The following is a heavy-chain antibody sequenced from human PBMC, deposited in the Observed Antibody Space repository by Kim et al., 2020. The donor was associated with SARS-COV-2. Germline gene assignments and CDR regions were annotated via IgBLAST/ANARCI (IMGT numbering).Heavy chain of an antibody. J-gene: IGHJ6*02. CDR3: TTDVAGSGYYYYGMDV. CDR1: GFTFSKAW. Sequence: GGSLRLSCPASGFTFSKAWMSWVRQAPGKGLEWVGRIKSNSAGGTTDHAAPVQGRFTISRDDSKNTLYLQMNSLKTVDTAVYYCTTDVAGSGYYYYGMDVWGQGTTVTVSS. D-gene: IGHD3-22*01. V-gene: IGHV3-15*01. CDR2: IKSNSAGGTT.